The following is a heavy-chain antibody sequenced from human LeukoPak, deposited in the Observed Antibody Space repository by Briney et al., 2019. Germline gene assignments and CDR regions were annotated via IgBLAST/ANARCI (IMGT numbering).Heavy chain of an antibody. CDR3: ARSRILQRPYRYYYGMDV. J-gene: IGHJ6*02. V-gene: IGHV4-34*01. Sequence: SETLSLTCAVYGGSFSGYYWSWIRQPPGKGLEWIGEINHSGSTNYNPSLKSRVTISVDTSKNQFTLKLSFVTAADTAVYYCARSRILQRPYRYYYGMDVWGQGTTVTVSS. CDR2: INHSGST. CDR1: GGSFSGYY. D-gene: IGHD6-25*01.